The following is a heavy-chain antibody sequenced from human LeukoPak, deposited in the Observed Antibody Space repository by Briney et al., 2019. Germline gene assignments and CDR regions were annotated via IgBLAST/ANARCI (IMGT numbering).Heavy chain of an antibody. CDR2: IRNDGSNK. D-gene: IGHD6-6*01. V-gene: IGHV3-33*01. CDR3: ARDPRSSSSYRFDY. Sequence: GGSLRLSCAASGFIFSSYGMHWVRQAPGKGLEWVAVIRNDGSNKYYADSVKGRFTVSRDNSKNTLYLQMNSLRAEDTAVYHCARDPRSSSSYRFDYWGQGTLVTVTS. J-gene: IGHJ4*02. CDR1: GFIFSSYG.